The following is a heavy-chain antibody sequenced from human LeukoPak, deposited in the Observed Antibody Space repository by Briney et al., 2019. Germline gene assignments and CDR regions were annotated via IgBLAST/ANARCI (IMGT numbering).Heavy chain of an antibody. CDR3: AKDVSWIWFDP. J-gene: IGHJ5*02. V-gene: IGHV3-30*18. CDR1: GFTFSTYA. D-gene: IGHD1-1*01. CDR2: ISYDGSNK. Sequence: PGRSLRLSCAASGFTFSTYALHWVRQAPGKGLEWVAVISYDGSNKYYADSVKGRFTISRDNSKNTLYLQMNTLRAEDTAVYYCAKDVSWIWFDPWGQGPLATVSS.